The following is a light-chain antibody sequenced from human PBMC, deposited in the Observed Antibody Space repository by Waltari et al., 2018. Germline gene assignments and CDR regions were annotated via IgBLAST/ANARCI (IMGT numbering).Light chain of an antibody. V-gene: IGKV3-20*01. CDR1: QSVSRA. CDR2: GAS. Sequence: EIVLTQSPGTLSLSPGERATLSCRARQSVSRALAWYQQNTGQAPRLLIYGASNRATGIPDRFSGSGSGTDFSLIISRLEPEDFAVYYCQHYVSLPVTFGQGTKVEIK. CDR3: QHYVSLPVT. J-gene: IGKJ1*01.